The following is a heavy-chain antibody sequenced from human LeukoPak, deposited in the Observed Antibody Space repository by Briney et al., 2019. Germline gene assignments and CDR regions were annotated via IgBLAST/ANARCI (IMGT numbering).Heavy chain of an antibody. CDR3: AKAGIMYSSGWYDY. V-gene: IGHV3-48*01. D-gene: IGHD6-19*01. CDR2: ISSSSSTI. CDR1: GFTFSSYS. Sequence: PGGSLRLSCAASGFTFSSYSMNWVRQAPGKGLEWVSYISSSSSTIYYADSVKGRFTISRDNSKNTLYLQMNSLRAEDTAVYYCAKAGIMYSSGWYDYWGQGTLVTVSS. J-gene: IGHJ4*02.